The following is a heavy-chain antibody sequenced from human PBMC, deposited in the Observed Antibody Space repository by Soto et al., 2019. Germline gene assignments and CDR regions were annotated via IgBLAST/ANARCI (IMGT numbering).Heavy chain of an antibody. V-gene: IGHV4-39*02. CDR2: IYYRGST. CDR3: ARDDGGPFDY. CDR1: GDSDSSSNYY. Sequence: SETLSLTCTVSGDSDSSSNYYWGWSREPPGKGLDCIGSIYYRGSTYYNPSLRSRLTLSVDTSNNQFFLKLTTVTAADTAVYYCARDDGGPFDYWGRGILVTVSS. J-gene: IGHJ4*02. D-gene: IGHD4-17*01.